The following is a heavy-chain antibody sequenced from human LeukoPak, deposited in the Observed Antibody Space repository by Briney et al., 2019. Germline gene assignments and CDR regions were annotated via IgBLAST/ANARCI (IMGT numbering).Heavy chain of an antibody. CDR3: VVVVEPPDSDGFDV. CDR2: INADGSTA. V-gene: IGHV3-74*01. D-gene: IGHD1-14*01. J-gene: IGHJ3*01. Sequence: GGSLRFSCAASGFTFGNSWVHGFRQAQGKGLVWVSLINADGSTATYADSVKGRFTIYRDNARNTLSLQMNSLTIEDTAVYYCVVVVEPPDSDGFDVWGQGTMITVSS. CDR1: GFTFGNSW.